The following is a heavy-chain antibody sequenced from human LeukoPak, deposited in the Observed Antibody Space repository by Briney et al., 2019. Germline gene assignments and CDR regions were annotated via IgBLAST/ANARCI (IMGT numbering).Heavy chain of an antibody. CDR2: MNPNSGNT. Sequence: ASVKVSCKASGYTFTSYDINWVRQATGQGLGWMGWMNPNSGNTGYAQKFQGRVTMTRNTSISTAYMELSSLRSEDTAVYYCARGDSGGGPTDYYYYGMDVWGQGTTVTVSS. D-gene: IGHD3-10*01. CDR3: ARGDSGGGPTDYYYYGMDV. V-gene: IGHV1-8*01. J-gene: IGHJ6*02. CDR1: GYTFTSYD.